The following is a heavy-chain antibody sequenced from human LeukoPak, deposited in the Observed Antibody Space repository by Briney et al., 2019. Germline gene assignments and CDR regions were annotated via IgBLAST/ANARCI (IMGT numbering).Heavy chain of an antibody. CDR2: ISGSGGST. CDR3: AKGLRFWNPGVDY. J-gene: IGHJ4*02. V-gene: IGHV3-23*01. D-gene: IGHD5-12*01. Sequence: TGGSLRLSCAASGFTVSSNYMSWVRQAPGKGLEWVSAISGSGGSTYYADSVKGRFTISRDNSKNTLYLQMNSLRAEDTAVYYCAKGLRFWNPGVDYWGQGTLVTVSS. CDR1: GFTVSSNY.